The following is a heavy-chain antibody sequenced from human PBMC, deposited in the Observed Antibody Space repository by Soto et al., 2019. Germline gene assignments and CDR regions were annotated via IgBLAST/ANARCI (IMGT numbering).Heavy chain of an antibody. CDR1: GGTFSSYA. CDR3: ASSVVVAAKGYYYGMDV. Sequence: QVQLVQSGAEVKKPESSVKVSCKASGGTFSSYAISWVRQAPGQGLEWMGGIIPIFGTANYAQKFQGRVTITADEATRTAYMELSSLRSDDTAVYYCASSVVVAAKGYYYGMDVWGQGTTVTVSS. D-gene: IGHD2-15*01. J-gene: IGHJ6*02. V-gene: IGHV1-69*01. CDR2: IIPIFGTA.